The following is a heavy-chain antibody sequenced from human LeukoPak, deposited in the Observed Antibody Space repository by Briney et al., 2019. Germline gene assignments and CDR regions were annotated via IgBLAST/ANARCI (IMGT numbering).Heavy chain of an antibody. CDR1: AFTFSSYG. Sequence: PGGSLRLSCAASAFTFSSYGLFWVRQAPGKGLEWVSSISSSSSYIYYADSVKGRFTISRDNAKNSLYLQMNSLRAEDTAVYYCARESGDAFDIWGQGTMVTVSS. V-gene: IGHV3-21*01. CDR2: ISSSSSYI. J-gene: IGHJ3*02. D-gene: IGHD7-27*01. CDR3: ARESGDAFDI.